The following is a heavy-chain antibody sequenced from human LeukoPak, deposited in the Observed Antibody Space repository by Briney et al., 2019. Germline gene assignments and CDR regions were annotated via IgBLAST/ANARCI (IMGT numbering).Heavy chain of an antibody. Sequence: XXSXXXSCXXSGFTFSSYAMHWVRQAPGKGLEXGAVISYDGSNKYYADSVKGRFTISRDNSKNTLYLQMNSLRAEDTAVYYCARDLTSGSLFDYWGQGTLVTVSS. D-gene: IGHD1-26*01. V-gene: IGHV3-30-3*01. CDR2: ISYDGSNK. J-gene: IGHJ4*02. CDR3: ARDLTSGSLFDY. CDR1: GFTFSSYA.